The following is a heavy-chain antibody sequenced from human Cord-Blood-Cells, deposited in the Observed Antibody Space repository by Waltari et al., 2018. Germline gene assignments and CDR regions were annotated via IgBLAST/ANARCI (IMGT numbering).Heavy chain of an antibody. CDR2: IYYSGST. J-gene: IGHJ5*02. CDR3: ARSNNWFDP. V-gene: IGHV4-59*08. Sequence: QVQLQESGPGLVKPSETLSLTCTVSGGSISSYYWSWIRQPPGKGLEWIGYIYYSGSTNYNPSLKSRVTISVDTSKNQFPLKLSSVTAADTAVYYCARSNNWFDPWGQGTLVTVSS. CDR1: GGSISSYY.